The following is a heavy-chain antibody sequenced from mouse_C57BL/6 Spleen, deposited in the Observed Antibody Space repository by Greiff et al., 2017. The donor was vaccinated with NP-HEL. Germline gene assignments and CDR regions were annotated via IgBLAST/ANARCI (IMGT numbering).Heavy chain of an antibody. V-gene: IGHV1-82*01. D-gene: IGHD2-4*01. CDR1: GYAFSSSW. J-gene: IGHJ4*01. Sequence: VKLLESGPELVKPGASVKISCKASGYAFSSSWMNWVKQRPGKGLEWIGRIYPGDGDTNYNGKFKGKATLTADKSSSTAYMQLSSLTSEDSAVYFCARYYEGAMDYWGQGTSVTVSS. CDR3: ARYYEGAMDY. CDR2: IYPGDGDT.